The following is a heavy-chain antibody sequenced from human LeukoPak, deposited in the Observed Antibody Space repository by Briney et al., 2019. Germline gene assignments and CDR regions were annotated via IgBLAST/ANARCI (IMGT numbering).Heavy chain of an antibody. Sequence: SVKVSCKASGGTFSSYAISWVRQAPGQGLEWMGGIIPIFGTANYAQKFQGRVTITAGKSTSTAYMELSSLRSEDTAVYYCAYTGPLRYFVDWGQGTLVTVSS. V-gene: IGHV1-69*06. CDR2: IIPIFGTA. CDR1: GGTFSSYA. D-gene: IGHD3-9*01. CDR3: AYTGPLRYFVD. J-gene: IGHJ4*02.